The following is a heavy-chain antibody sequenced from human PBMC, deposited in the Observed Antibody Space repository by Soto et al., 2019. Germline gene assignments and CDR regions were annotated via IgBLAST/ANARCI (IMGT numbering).Heavy chain of an antibody. CDR3: ARNLDYRNWFDP. CDR1: GGTFSSYA. V-gene: IGHV1-69*01. Sequence: QVQLVQSGAEVKKPGSSAKVSCKASGGTFSSYAISWVRQAPGQGLEWMGGIIPIFGTANYAQKFQGRVTITADESTRTAYMELSSLRSEDTAVYYCARNLDYRNWFDPWGQGTLVTVSS. D-gene: IGHD4-17*01. J-gene: IGHJ5*02. CDR2: IIPIFGTA.